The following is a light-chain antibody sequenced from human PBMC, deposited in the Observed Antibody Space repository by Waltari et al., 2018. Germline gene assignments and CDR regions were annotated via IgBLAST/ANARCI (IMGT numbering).Light chain of an antibody. J-gene: IGKJ4*01. CDR3: QQRADWPLT. V-gene: IGKV3-11*01. CDR1: QSVTRY. CDR2: DTS. Sequence: EIVLTQSPRTLSLSPGERATLSCRASQSVTRYLAWYQQKPGLAPRLLIYDTSNRATGIPARFIGSGSGTDFSLTITSLESEDFAVYYCQQRADWPLTFGGGTKVEIK.